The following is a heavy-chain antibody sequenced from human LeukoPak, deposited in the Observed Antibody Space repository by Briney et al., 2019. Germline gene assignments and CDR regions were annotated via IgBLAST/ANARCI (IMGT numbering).Heavy chain of an antibody. J-gene: IGHJ4*02. CDR3: AKDSSVLLWFGECFDY. D-gene: IGHD3-10*01. V-gene: IGHV3-23*01. Sequence: QPGGSLRLPCAASGFTFSSYAMSWLRQAPGKGLEWVSAISGSGGSTYYADSVKGRFTISRDNSKNTLYLQMNSLRAEDTAVYYCAKDSSVLLWFGECFDYWGQGTLVTISS. CDR1: GFTFSSYA. CDR2: ISGSGGST.